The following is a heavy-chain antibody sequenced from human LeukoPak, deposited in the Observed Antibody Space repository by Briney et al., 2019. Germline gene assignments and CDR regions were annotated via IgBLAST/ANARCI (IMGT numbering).Heavy chain of an antibody. V-gene: IGHV4-31*03. CDR1: GGSISSGGYY. D-gene: IGHD6-13*01. J-gene: IGHJ5*02. CDR3: ARGRSSSWYLVHNWFDP. CDR2: IYYSGST. Sequence: SQTLSLTCTVSGGSISSGGYYWSWIRQHPGKGLEWIGYIYYSGSTYYNPSLKSRVTISVDTSKNQFSLKLSSVTAADTAVYYCARGRSSSWYLVHNWFDPWGQGTLVTVSS.